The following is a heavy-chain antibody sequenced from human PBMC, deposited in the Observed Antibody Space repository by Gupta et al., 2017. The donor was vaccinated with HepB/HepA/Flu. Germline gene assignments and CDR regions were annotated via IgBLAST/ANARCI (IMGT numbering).Heavy chain of an antibody. J-gene: IGHJ4*02. CDR2: IYSGST. CDR1: GFSIISTNYY. D-gene: IGHD2-15*01. CDR3: GRHPSRLYWDY. V-gene: IGHV4-39*01. Sequence: QVQLQESGPGLVKPSETLSLTCTVSGFSIISTNYYWAWIRQPPGKGLEWIGSIYSGSTYYNPSCMSRVTRSVDSSKNQFSLKLISVTAADTAVYYCGRHPSRLYWDYWGQGTRGTVSA.